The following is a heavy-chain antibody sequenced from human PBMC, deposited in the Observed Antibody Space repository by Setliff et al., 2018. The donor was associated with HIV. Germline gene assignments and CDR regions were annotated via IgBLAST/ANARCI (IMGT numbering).Heavy chain of an antibody. D-gene: IGHD2-21*01. Sequence: GASVKVSCKASGYTFSDYGISWVRQAPGQGLEWMGWISAHNGRINYAQKVQGRVTMTTDRSTSTAYMELRSLRSDDTAGYYCARDGGGDGYCFGNWGQGTLVTVSS. CDR3: ARDGGGDGYCFGN. CDR1: GYTFSDYG. J-gene: IGHJ4*02. CDR2: ISAHNGRI. V-gene: IGHV1-18*01.